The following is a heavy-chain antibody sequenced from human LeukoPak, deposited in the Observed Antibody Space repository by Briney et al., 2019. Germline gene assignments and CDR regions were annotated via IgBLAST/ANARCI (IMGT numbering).Heavy chain of an antibody. CDR2: IFYSGGT. J-gene: IGHJ4*02. CDR3: ARGLDFDY. Sequence: SETLSLTCTVSGGSINTPNYYWGWIRQTPGKGLEWIGNIFYSGGTYYSPSLTSRVTISLDTSRNQLSLKLSSVTAADAAVYYCARGLDFDYWGQGTLVTVSS. CDR1: GGSINTPNYY. V-gene: IGHV4-39*07.